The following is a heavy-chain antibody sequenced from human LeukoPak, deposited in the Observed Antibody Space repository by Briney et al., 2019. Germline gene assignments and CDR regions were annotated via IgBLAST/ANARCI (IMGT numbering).Heavy chain of an antibody. D-gene: IGHD3-16*01. Sequence: PSETLSLTCTVSSDSISSYHWSWIRQPPGKGLEWIGYISYSGSTNYNPSLKSRVTISVDTSKNQFSLKLSSVTAADTAVYYCARVGRGDHTWGSYYFDHWGQGTLVTVSS. CDR1: SDSISSYH. J-gene: IGHJ4*02. CDR3: ARVGRGDHTWGSYYFDH. V-gene: IGHV4-59*01. CDR2: ISYSGST.